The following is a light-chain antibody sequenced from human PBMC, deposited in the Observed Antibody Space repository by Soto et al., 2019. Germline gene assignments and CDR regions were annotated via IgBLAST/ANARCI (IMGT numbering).Light chain of an antibody. CDR2: AAS. Sequence: ETVLAHSPGTLSVSPGETATLFCLARQSVNMNLAWYQEKPGQAPRLLIYAASTRATGIPARFSGSGSGTEFTLTISSLQSEDSAIYYCQQYNNWPTFGQGTKVDIK. CDR3: QQYNNWPT. J-gene: IGKJ1*01. V-gene: IGKV3-15*01. CDR1: QSVNMN.